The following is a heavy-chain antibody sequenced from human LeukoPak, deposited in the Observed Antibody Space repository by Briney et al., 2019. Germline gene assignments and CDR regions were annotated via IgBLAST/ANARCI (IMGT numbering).Heavy chain of an antibody. D-gene: IGHD2-15*01. Sequence: GGSLRLSCAASGFTFSSYAMSWVRQAPGKGLEWVSAISGSGGSTYYADSVKGRFTISRDNSKNTLYLQMNSLRAEDTAVYYCAKRRSLDIVVVVAATWDAFDIWGQGTMVTVSS. CDR3: AKRRSLDIVVVVAATWDAFDI. CDR2: ISGSGGST. V-gene: IGHV3-23*01. J-gene: IGHJ3*02. CDR1: GFTFSSYA.